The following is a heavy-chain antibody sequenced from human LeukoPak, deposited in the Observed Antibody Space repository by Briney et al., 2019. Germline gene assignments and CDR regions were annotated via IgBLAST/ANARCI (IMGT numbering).Heavy chain of an antibody. CDR3: ASRHGGGVDYYYYMDV. D-gene: IGHD3-16*01. CDR1: GGSISSYY. V-gene: IGHV4-59*01. Sequence: SETLSLTCTVSGGSISSYYWSWIRQPPGKGLEWIGYIYYSGSTNYNPSLKSRVTISVDTSKNQFSLKQSSVTAADTAVYYCASRHGGGVDYYYYMDVWGKGTTVTVSS. J-gene: IGHJ6*03. CDR2: IYYSGST.